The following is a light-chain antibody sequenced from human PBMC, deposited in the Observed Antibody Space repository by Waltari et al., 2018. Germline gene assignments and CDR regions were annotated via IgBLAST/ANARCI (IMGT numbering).Light chain of an antibody. V-gene: IGLV2-8*01. J-gene: IGLJ1*01. Sequence: QSALTQPPSASGSPGPSVTISCTGASSDIGSVSWYQHHPCKAPKLIIYDVTKLPSGVPDRFSGSGSGNTASLTLSGLQPEDEADYYCTSDAGSNINSFYVFGTGTKVTVL. CDR2: DVT. CDR3: TSDAGSNINSFYV. CDR1: SSDIGS.